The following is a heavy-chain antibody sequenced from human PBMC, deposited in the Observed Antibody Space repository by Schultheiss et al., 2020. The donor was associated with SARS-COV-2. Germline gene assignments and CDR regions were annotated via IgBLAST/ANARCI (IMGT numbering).Heavy chain of an antibody. Sequence: GGSLRLSCAASGFTFSSYSMNWVRQAPGKGLEWVSSISSSSSYIYYADSVKGRFTISRDNAKNSLYLQMNSLRAEDTAVYYCARDFDSGYSYYYYYYGMDVWGQGTTVTVSS. V-gene: IGHV3-21*01. CDR2: ISSSSSYI. D-gene: IGHD5-18*01. CDR3: ARDFDSGYSYYYYYYGMDV. CDR1: GFTFSSYS. J-gene: IGHJ6*02.